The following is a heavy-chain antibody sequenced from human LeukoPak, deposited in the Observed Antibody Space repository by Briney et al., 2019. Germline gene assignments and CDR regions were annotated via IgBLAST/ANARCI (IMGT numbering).Heavy chain of an antibody. CDR1: GGSISSGGYY. CDR2: IYHSGST. Sequence: SSQTLSLTCTVSGGSISSGGYYWSWIRQPPGKGLEWIGYIYHSGSTYYNPSLKSRVTISVDRSKNQFSLKLSSVTAADTAVYYCAREGGGYSSSWYEDYWGQGTLVTVSS. V-gene: IGHV4-30-2*01. CDR3: AREGGGYSSSWYEDY. D-gene: IGHD6-13*01. J-gene: IGHJ4*02.